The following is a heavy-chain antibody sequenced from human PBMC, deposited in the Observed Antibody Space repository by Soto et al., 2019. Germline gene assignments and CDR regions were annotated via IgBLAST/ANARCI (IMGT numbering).Heavy chain of an antibody. V-gene: IGHV3-21*01. CDR1: GFTFGNYS. CDR2: IGSRGDT. J-gene: IGHJ6*02. D-gene: IGHD2-21*02. CDR3: AREETAWPLAYGLDV. Sequence: LRLSCAASGFTFGNYSMHWVRQAPGKGLEWVSSIGSRGDTYYADSVKGRLTISREYAKNSLSLQMNSLRAEDTAVYYCAREETAWPLAYGLDVWGQGTTVTVSS.